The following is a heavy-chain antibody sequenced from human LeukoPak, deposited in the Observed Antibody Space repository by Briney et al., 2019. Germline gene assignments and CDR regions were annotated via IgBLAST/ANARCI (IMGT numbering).Heavy chain of an antibody. CDR1: GFTFNSYE. D-gene: IGHD6-13*01. CDR3: ARARRVGVAAAAIDY. CDR2: ISSSGSTI. J-gene: IGHJ4*02. V-gene: IGHV3-48*03. Sequence: GGSLRLSCVASGFTFNSYEMNWVRQAPGKGLEWVSYISSSGSTIYYADSVKGRFTISRDNAKNSLYLQMNSLRAEDTAVYYCARARRVGVAAAAIDYWGQGTLVTVSS.